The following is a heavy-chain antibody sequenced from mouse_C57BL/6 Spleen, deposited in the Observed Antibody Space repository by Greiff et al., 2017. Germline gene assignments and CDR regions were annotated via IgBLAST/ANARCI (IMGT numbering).Heavy chain of an antibody. CDR1: GFTFSSYA. CDR2: ISDGGSYT. V-gene: IGHV5-4*01. CDR3: ARDSGSIFAY. J-gene: IGHJ3*01. Sequence: EVMLVESGGGLVKPGGSLKLSCAASGFTFSSYAMSWVRQTPEKRLAWVATISDGGSYTYYPDNVKGRFTISRDNAKNNLYLQMSHLKSEDTAMYYCARDSGSIFAYWGQGTLVTVSA. D-gene: IGHD1-1*01.